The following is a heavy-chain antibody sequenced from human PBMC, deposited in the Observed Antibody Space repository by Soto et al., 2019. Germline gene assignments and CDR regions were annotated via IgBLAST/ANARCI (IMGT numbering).Heavy chain of an antibody. V-gene: IGHV1-69*06. J-gene: IGHJ6*02. CDR3: ARDRVEMATITHYYYGMDV. CDR2: IIPIFGTA. Sequence: QVQLVQSGAEVKKPGSSVKVSCKASGGTFSSYAISWVRQAPGQGLEWMGGIIPIFGTANYAQKFQGSVTITADKSTSTAYMELSSLRSEDTAVYYCARDRVEMATITHYYYGMDVWGQGTTVTVSS. D-gene: IGHD4-4*01. CDR1: GGTFSSYA.